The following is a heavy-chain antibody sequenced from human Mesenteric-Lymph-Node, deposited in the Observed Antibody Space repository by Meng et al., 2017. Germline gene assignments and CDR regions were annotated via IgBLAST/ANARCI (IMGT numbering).Heavy chain of an antibody. Sequence: QVQLQESGPGLVKPSQTLSLTCTVSGGSISSGDYYWSWIRQPPGMGLEWIGRIYTSGSTNYNPSLKSRVTMSVDTSKNQFSLKLSSVTAADTAVYYCARGLLLSENWFDPWGQGTLVTVSS. J-gene: IGHJ5*02. CDR2: IYTSGST. CDR3: ARGLLLSENWFDP. CDR1: GGSISSGDYY. V-gene: IGHV4-61*02. D-gene: IGHD3-10*01.